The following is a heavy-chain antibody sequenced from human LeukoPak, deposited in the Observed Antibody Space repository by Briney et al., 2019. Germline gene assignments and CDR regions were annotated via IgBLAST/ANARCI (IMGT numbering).Heavy chain of an antibody. J-gene: IGHJ4*02. Sequence: QPGGSLRLSCAASGFTFSSYGMHWVRQAPGKGLEWVAFIRYDGSSKYYADSVEGRFTISRDNSKNTLYLQMNSLRAEDTAVYYCAKALLWFGESPFDYWGQGTLVTVSS. CDR1: GFTFSSYG. D-gene: IGHD3-10*01. V-gene: IGHV3-30*02. CDR2: IRYDGSSK. CDR3: AKALLWFGESPFDY.